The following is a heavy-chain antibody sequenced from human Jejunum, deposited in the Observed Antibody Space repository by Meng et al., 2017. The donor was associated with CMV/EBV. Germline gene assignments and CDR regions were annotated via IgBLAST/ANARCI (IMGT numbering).Heavy chain of an antibody. V-gene: IGHV3-21*01. D-gene: IGHD3-22*01. J-gene: IGHJ4*02. CDR2: ISISSYI. CDR3: ARVVKGGNYLDY. Sequence: CATSVLPFSTYSMSWVRQAPGKGLEWVSFISISSYIYYADSVKGRFTISRDNAKNSLYLQMNSLRAEDTAVYYCARVVKGGNYLDYWGQGTLVTVSS. CDR1: VLPFSTYS.